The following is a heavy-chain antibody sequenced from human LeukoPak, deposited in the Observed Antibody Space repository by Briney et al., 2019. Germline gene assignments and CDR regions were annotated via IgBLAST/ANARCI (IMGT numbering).Heavy chain of an antibody. CDR3: ARAPGSGWYSFPDY. V-gene: IGHV4-59*01. CDR2: IYYSGST. J-gene: IGHJ4*02. D-gene: IGHD6-19*01. CDR1: GGSISSYY. Sequence: SETLSLTCTVSGGSISSYYWSWIRQPPGKGLEWIGYIYYSGSTNYNPSLKSRVTISVDTSKNQFSLKLSSVTAADTAVYYCARAPGSGWYSFPDYWGQGTLVTVSS.